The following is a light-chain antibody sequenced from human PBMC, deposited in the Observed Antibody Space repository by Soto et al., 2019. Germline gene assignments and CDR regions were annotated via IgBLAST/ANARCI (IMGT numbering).Light chain of an antibody. Sequence: ETVMTQSPATLSVSPGERVTLSCRASQSVSSNLAWYQQKPGQAPRLLIYGASTRATGIPARFSGSGSGTECTLTISSLQSEDFAVYYCQQYNNWPPWTFGQGTKVEIK. CDR1: QSVSSN. J-gene: IGKJ1*01. CDR3: QQYNNWPPWT. V-gene: IGKV3-15*01. CDR2: GAS.